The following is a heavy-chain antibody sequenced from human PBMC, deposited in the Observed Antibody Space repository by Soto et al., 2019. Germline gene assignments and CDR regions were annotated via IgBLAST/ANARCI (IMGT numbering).Heavy chain of an antibody. Sequence: EVQLLESGGGLVQPGGSLRLSCADSGFSFKTYGMTWVRQAPGKGLEGVAHIGLSNSDTYYADSVKGRFTISRDNSKNMVYLQINSLRDADTDVYYCVKGGAYCYNDCTRSYWGRGTLVTVSS. CDR3: VKGGAYCYNDCTRSY. CDR1: GFSFKTYG. D-gene: IGHD2-21*01. V-gene: IGHV3-23*01. J-gene: IGHJ4*02. CDR2: IGLSNSDT.